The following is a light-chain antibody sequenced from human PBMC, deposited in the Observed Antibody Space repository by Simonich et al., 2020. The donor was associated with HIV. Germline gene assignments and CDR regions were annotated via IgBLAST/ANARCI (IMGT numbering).Light chain of an antibody. CDR3: AAWDDSLSGRV. CDR1: RSNIGRNY. J-gene: IGLJ3*02. CDR2: TNN. Sequence: QSVLTQPPSAFGTPGQRVTISCSGSRSNIGRNYVYVFLQLPGTAPKLLIYTNNKRPSGVPDRFSGSKSGTSASLAISGLRAEDEANYYCAAWDDSLSGRVFGGGTKLTVL. V-gene: IGLV1-47*01.